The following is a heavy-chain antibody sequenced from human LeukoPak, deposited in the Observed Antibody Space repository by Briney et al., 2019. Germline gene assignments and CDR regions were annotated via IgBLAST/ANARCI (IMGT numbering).Heavy chain of an antibody. CDR1: GFSSINAW. CDR2: IESKIDGGTI. Sequence: GGSLRLSCAVSGFSSINAWMSWVRQAPGKGLEWVDRIESKIDGGTIDYAAPVKGRFTISRDESKDTLYLQMNSLKTEDTAVYYCTTDGGVVGQVWLSYWGQGTLVTVSS. CDR3: TTDGGVVGQVWLSY. J-gene: IGHJ4*02. D-gene: IGHD5-18*01. V-gene: IGHV3-15*04.